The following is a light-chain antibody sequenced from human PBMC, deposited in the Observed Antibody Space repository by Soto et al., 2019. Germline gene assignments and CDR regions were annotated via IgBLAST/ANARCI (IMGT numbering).Light chain of an antibody. CDR1: SSNIGAVYD. Sequence: QSVRTQPPSVSGAPGQRVTNSCTGSSSNIGAVYDVHWYQQLPGTAPKLLIYRNSNRPSGVPDRFSDSKSGTSASLAITGLQEEDEADYYCQSYDSSMSGWIFGGGTKVTVL. V-gene: IGLV1-40*01. CDR3: QSYDSSMSGWI. CDR2: RNS. J-gene: IGLJ2*01.